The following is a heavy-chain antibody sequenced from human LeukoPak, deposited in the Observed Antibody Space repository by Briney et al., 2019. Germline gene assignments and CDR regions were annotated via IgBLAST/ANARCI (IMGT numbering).Heavy chain of an antibody. V-gene: IGHV3-15*01. Sequence: GGSLRLSCAASGFTFSNAWMSWVRQAPGKGLEWVGRIKSKTDGGTTDYAAPVKGRFTISRDDLKNTLYLQMNSLKTEDTAVYYCTTAKGYYYYYMDVWGKGTTVTVSS. J-gene: IGHJ6*03. CDR1: GFTFSNAW. CDR3: TTAKGYYYYYMDV. CDR2: IKSKTDGGTT.